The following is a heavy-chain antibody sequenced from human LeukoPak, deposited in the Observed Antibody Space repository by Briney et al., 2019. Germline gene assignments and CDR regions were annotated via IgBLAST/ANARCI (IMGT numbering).Heavy chain of an antibody. CDR1: GFNFSSFV. Sequence: GGSLRLSCEASGFNFSSFVMTWVRQAPGKGLEWVSSISASGRSTYYADSVKGRFTISRDNSKNTLYLQVNSLRAEDTAVYHCAKKSPIFGVVIPLFDYWGQGTLVSVSS. CDR3: AKKSPIFGVVIPLFDY. V-gene: IGHV3-23*01. D-gene: IGHD3-3*01. J-gene: IGHJ4*02. CDR2: ISASGRST.